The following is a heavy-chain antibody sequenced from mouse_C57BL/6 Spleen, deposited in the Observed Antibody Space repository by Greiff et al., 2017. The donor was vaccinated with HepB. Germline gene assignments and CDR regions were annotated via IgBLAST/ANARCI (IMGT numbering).Heavy chain of an antibody. CDR2: FYPGSGSI. J-gene: IGHJ2*01. CDR1: GYTFTEYT. V-gene: IGHV1-62-2*01. CDR3: ARHDWGGFYFDS. D-gene: IGHD4-1*01. Sequence: QVQLQQSGAELVKPGASVKLSCKASGYTFTEYTIHWVKQRSGQGLEWIGWFYPGSGSIKYNENLKDKSTLTAYKSSSTVYMELSRLTSEDSAVYFCARHDWGGFYFDSWGQGTTLTVSS.